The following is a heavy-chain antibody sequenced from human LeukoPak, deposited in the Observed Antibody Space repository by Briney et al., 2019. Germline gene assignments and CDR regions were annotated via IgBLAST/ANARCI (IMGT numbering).Heavy chain of an antibody. J-gene: IGHJ4*02. CDR2: ISAYNGNT. Sequence: ASVKVSCKASGYTFTSYGISWVRQAPGQGLEWMGWISAYNGNTNYAQRLQGRVTMTTDTSTSTAYMELRSLRSDDTAVYYCARVATIFFQAPPDYWGQGTLVTVSS. D-gene: IGHD5-12*01. V-gene: IGHV1-18*01. CDR3: ARVATIFFQAPPDY. CDR1: GYTFTSYG.